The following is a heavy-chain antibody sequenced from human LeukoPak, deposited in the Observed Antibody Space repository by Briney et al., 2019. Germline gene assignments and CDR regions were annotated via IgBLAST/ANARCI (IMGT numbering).Heavy chain of an antibody. J-gene: IGHJ4*02. V-gene: IGHV4-4*07. Sequence: SGTLSLPRTVSGRSINSNYGTWLRQPARKGREWIGRISTIGITNYSPSLKSLVTISLDNSKNQFSLILASVTGADTALYYCAREASIAAAGWISDYWGQGTLVTVSS. D-gene: IGHD6-13*01. CDR1: GRSINSNY. CDR2: ISTIGIT. CDR3: AREASIAAAGWISDY.